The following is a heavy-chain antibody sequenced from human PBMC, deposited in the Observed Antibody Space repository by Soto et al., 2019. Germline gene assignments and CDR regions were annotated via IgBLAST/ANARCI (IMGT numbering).Heavy chain of an antibody. D-gene: IGHD3-10*01. CDR3: TKDKVLLWFGDLFVRGPHPRKFGY. Sequence: PGGSLRLSCAASGFTFSNAWFNWVRQAPGKGLEWVGRLPRKSDGGSTDYAPPVKGRSTISRDDSKNTLYLQMHSLKTEATAVTYCTKDKVLLWFGDLFVRGPHPRKFGYSGQGTPVTAS. CDR2: LPRKSDGGST. CDR1: GFTFSNAW. V-gene: IGHV3-15*07. J-gene: IGHJ4*02.